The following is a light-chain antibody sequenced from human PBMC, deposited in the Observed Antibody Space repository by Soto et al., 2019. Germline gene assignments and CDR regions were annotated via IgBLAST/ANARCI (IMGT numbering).Light chain of an antibody. Sequence: DIVMTQIPVSLPVTPGEPASISCKSGESLLHSHGYNYMDWYLQKPGQSPQLLIYFGFYRASGVPDRFSGSGSGTNFTLRISRVETDDFGIYYCMQALQVPITFGQGTRVEIK. CDR1: ESLLHSHGYNY. CDR2: FGF. J-gene: IGKJ5*01. CDR3: MQALQVPIT. V-gene: IGKV2-28*01.